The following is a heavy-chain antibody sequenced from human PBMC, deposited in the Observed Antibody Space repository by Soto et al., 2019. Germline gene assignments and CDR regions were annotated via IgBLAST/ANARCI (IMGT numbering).Heavy chain of an antibody. CDR2: ISATGGGT. Sequence: PGGSLRLSCAASGFKFSNYAMSWVRQAPGKGLEWVSLISATGGGTYYADSVKGRFTISRDNSHNTLYLQVHSLTAEDTAVYYCAKDRREGGNSAFYFDFWGQGAQVNVSS. J-gene: IGHJ4*02. CDR3: AKDRREGGNSAFYFDF. CDR1: GFKFSNYA. D-gene: IGHD3-16*01. V-gene: IGHV3-23*01.